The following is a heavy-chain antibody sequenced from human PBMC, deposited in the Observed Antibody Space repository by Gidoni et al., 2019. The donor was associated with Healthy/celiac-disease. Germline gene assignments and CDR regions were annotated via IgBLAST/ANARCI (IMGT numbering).Heavy chain of an antibody. CDR3: AKDIYIVVVPAAIDY. Sequence: EVQLVESGGGLVQPGRSLRLSCAASGFSLCDYALHWVRQAPGKGLEWVSGISWNSGSIGYADSVKGRFTISRDNAKNSLYLQMNSLRAEDTALYYCAKDIYIVVVPAAIDYWGQGTLVTVSS. D-gene: IGHD2-2*01. CDR1: GFSLCDYA. V-gene: IGHV3-9*01. J-gene: IGHJ4*02. CDR2: ISWNSGSI.